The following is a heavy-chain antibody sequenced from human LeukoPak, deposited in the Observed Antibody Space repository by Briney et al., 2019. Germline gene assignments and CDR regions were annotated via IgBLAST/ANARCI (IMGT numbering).Heavy chain of an antibody. Sequence: SQTLSLTCTVSGGSISSGSYYWSWIRQPAGKGLEWIGRIYTSGSTNYNPSLKSRVTISVDTSKNQFSLKLSSVTAADTAVYYCARDLIQLWLGGYYYYMDVWSKGTTVTVSS. D-gene: IGHD5-18*01. V-gene: IGHV4-61*02. CDR1: GGSISSGSYY. CDR3: ARDLIQLWLGGYYYYMDV. CDR2: IYTSGST. J-gene: IGHJ6*03.